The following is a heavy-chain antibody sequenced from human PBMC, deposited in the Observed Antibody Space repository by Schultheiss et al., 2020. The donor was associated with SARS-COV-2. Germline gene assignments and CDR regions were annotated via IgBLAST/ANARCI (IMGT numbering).Heavy chain of an antibody. D-gene: IGHD6-6*01. CDR3: ARGKDYSSSSRWRYYYYMDV. V-gene: IGHV4-38-2*02. J-gene: IGHJ6*03. CDR2: INHSGST. Sequence: SETLSLTCTVSGYSISSGYYWGWIRQPPGKGLEWIGEINHSGSTNYNPSLKSRVTISVDTSKNQFSLKLSSVTAADTAVYYCARGKDYSSSSRWRYYYYMDVWGKGTTVTVSS. CDR1: GYSISSGYY.